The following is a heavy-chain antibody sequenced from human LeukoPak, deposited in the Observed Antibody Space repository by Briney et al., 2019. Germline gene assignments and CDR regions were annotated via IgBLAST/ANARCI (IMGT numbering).Heavy chain of an antibody. CDR3: AVGSISFGDY. CDR2: FDPEDGET. D-gene: IGHD3-16*01. CDR1: GYTLTALS. Sequence: GASVKVSCKVSGYTLTALSMHWVRQAPVKGLEWMGSFDPEDGETIYAQKFQGRVTMTEDTSTDTAFMELNSLRSEDMAIYYCAVGSISFGDYWGQGTLVTVSS. J-gene: IGHJ4*02. V-gene: IGHV1-24*01.